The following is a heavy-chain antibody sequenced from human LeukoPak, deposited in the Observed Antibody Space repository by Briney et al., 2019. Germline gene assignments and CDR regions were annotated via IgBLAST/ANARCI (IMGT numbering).Heavy chain of an antibody. Sequence: SETLSLTCTVSGGSISSGSYYWGWIRQPAGKGLEWIGRIYTSGSTNYNPSLKSRVTISVDTSKNQFSLKLSSVTAADTAVYYCARAVVVTAIHDAFDIWGQGTMVTVSS. CDR3: ARAVVVTAIHDAFDI. D-gene: IGHD2-21*02. CDR1: GGSISSGSYY. V-gene: IGHV4-61*02. CDR2: IYTSGST. J-gene: IGHJ3*02.